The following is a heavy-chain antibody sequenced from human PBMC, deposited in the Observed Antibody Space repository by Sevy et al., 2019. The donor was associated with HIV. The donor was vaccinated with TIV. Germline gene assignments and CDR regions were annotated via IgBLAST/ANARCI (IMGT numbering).Heavy chain of an antibody. V-gene: IGHV3-7*01. CDR1: GFTFSNYW. CDR2: IKQDESEK. J-gene: IGHJ5*02. CDR3: ARGPNELEGRTHCFDP. Sequence: GGSLRLSCVASGFTFSNYWMSWVRQAPGKGLEWVANIKQDESEKYYVDSVKGRFTISRDNAKNSLYLQMSSLRAEDTAVYYCARGPNELEGRTHCFDPWGQGTLVTVSS. D-gene: IGHD1-1*01.